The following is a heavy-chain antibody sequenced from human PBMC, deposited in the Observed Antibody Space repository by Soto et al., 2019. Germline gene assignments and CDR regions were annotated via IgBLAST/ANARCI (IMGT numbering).Heavy chain of an antibody. CDR3: AREGDYVGY. J-gene: IGHJ4*02. V-gene: IGHV4-39*07. CDR2: IHPSGST. Sequence: SETLSLTCTVSGGSISCSNYYWSWVRQAPGKGLEWIGEIHPSGSTDFNPSLRSRGTMSLDTSKSQFSLNLSSVTAADTAVYYCAREGDYVGYWGQGTLVTVSS. CDR1: GGSISCSNYY.